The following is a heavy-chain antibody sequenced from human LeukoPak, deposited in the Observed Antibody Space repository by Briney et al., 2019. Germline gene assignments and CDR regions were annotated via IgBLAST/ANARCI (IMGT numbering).Heavy chain of an antibody. D-gene: IGHD6-13*01. J-gene: IGHJ4*02. CDR3: ARARGGSIAAKDY. Sequence: ASVKVSCKASGYTFTGYYMHWVRQAPGQGLEWMGWINPNSGGTNYAQKFQGRVTMTRDTSISTAYMELSRLRSDDTAVYYCARARGGSIAAKDYWGQETLVTVSS. CDR1: GYTFTGYY. V-gene: IGHV1-2*02. CDR2: INPNSGGT.